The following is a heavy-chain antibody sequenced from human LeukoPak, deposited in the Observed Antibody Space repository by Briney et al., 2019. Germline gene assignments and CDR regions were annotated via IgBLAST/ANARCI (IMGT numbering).Heavy chain of an antibody. CDR1: GFTFSSYW. J-gene: IGHJ4*02. CDR3: ARDWGRGPVTDYGDHFDY. Sequence: GGSLRLSCAASGFTFSSYWMSWVRQAPGKGLEWVANIKQDGSEKYYVDSVKGRFTISRDNAKNSLYLQMNSLRAEDTAVYYCARDWGRGPVTDYGDHFDYWGQGTLVTVSS. V-gene: IGHV3-7*01. D-gene: IGHD4-17*01. CDR2: IKQDGSEK.